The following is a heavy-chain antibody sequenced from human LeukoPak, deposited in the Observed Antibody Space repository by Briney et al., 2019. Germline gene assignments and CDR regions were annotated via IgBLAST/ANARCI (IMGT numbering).Heavy chain of an antibody. CDR2: FYSGGST. J-gene: IGHJ1*01. CDR3: ASSSWSSEYFHY. Sequence: GGSLRLSCAASGFTFSSYAMSWVRQAPEKGLGWVSVFYSGGSTRYADSVKGRFTISRDNSKNTLYLQLNSLRAEDTAVYSCASSSWSSEYFHYWGQGTLVTVSS. CDR1: GFTFSSYA. V-gene: IGHV3-66*01. D-gene: IGHD6-13*01.